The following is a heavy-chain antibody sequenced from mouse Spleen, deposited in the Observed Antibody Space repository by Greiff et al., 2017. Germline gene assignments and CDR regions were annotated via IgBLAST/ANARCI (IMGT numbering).Heavy chain of an antibody. CDR2: IDPSDSYT. Sequence: QVHVKQPGAELVRPGTSVKLSCKASGYTFTSYWMHWVKQRPGQGLEWIGVIDPSDSYTNYNQKFKGKATLTVDTSSSTAYMQLSSLTSEDSAVYYCARVITRAWFAYWGQGTLVTVSA. D-gene: IGHD2-4*01. CDR1: GYTFTSYW. CDR3: ARVITRAWFAY. V-gene: IGHV1-59*01. J-gene: IGHJ3*01.